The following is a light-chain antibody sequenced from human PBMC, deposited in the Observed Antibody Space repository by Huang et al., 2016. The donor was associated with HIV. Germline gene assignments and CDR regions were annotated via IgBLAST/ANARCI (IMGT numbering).Light chain of an antibody. J-gene: IGKJ5*01. V-gene: IGKV1-39*01. Sequence: IVCRASQSISTYLNWYQQKPGKAPKLLISSASTLHSGVPSRFSGSGSGTEFTLTIRGLQLDDFATYYCQQSYSALSSFGPGTRL. CDR3: QQSYSALSS. CDR1: QSISTY. CDR2: SAS.